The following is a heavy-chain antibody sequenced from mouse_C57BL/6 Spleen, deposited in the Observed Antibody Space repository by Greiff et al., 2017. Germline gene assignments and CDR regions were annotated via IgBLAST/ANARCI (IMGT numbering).Heavy chain of an antibody. Sequence: EVQGVESEGGLVQPGSSMKLSCTASGFTFSDYYMAWVRQVPEKGLEWVANINYDGSSTYYLDSLKSRFIISRDNAKNILYLQMGSLKSEDTATYYCARAPLYYDYESAMYYRGQGTSVTASS. V-gene: IGHV5-16*01. J-gene: IGHJ4*01. CDR3: ARAPLYYDYESAMYY. D-gene: IGHD2-4*01. CDR1: GFTFSDYY. CDR2: INYDGSST.